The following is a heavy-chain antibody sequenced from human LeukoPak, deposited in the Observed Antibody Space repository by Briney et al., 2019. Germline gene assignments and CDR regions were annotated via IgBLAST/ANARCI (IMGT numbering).Heavy chain of an antibody. Sequence: GGSLRLSCAASGFTFSSYAMHWVRQAPGKGLEWVAVISYDGSNKYYADSVKGRFIISRDSSKNTLYLQMNSLRAEDTAVYYCAKVQPPARYYDFWSGYSQYYYGMDVWGQGTTVTVSS. D-gene: IGHD3-3*01. V-gene: IGHV3-30-3*01. CDR3: AKVQPPARYYDFWSGYSQYYYGMDV. CDR1: GFTFSSYA. CDR2: ISYDGSNK. J-gene: IGHJ6*02.